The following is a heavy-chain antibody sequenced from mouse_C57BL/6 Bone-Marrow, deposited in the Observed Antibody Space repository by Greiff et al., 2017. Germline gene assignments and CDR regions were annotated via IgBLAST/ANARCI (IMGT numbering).Heavy chain of an antibody. J-gene: IGHJ3*01. CDR1: GFNIKDYY. CDR2: IDPEDGDT. D-gene: IGHD2-5*01. V-gene: IGHV14-1*01. Sequence: EVQLQQSGAELVRPGASVKLSCTASGFNIKDYYMHWVKQRPEQGLEWIGRIDPEDGDTEYAPKFQGKATMNADTSSNTAYLQLSSLTSEDTAVYSCTTDYSSLWFAYWGQGTLVTVSA. CDR3: TTDYSSLWFAY.